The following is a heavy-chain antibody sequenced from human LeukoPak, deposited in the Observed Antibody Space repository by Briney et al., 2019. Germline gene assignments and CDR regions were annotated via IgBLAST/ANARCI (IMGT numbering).Heavy chain of an antibody. J-gene: IGHJ3*02. CDR3: ARDPPRGWDAFDI. CDR1: GGSFSGYY. Sequence: PSETLSLTCAVYGGSFSGYYWSWIRQPPGKGLEWIGEINHSGSTNYNPSLKSRVTMSVDTSKNQFSLKLSSVTAADTAVYYCARDPPRGWDAFDIWGQGTMVTVSS. V-gene: IGHV4-34*01. D-gene: IGHD2-15*01. CDR2: INHSGST.